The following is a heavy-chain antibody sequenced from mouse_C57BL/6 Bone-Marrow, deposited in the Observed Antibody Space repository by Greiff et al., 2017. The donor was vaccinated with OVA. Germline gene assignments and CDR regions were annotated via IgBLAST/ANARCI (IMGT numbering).Heavy chain of an antibody. D-gene: IGHD2-2*01. CDR2: SRNKANDYTT. CDR3: ARDAGGYDEGPHYYAMDY. Sequence: EVKLVESGGGLVQSGRSLRLSCATSGFTFSDFYMEWVRQAPGKGLEWIAASRNKANDYTTEYSASVKGRFIVSRDTSQSILYLQMNALRAEDTAIYYCARDAGGYDEGPHYYAMDYWGQGTSVTVSS. V-gene: IGHV7-1*01. J-gene: IGHJ4*01. CDR1: GFTFSDFY.